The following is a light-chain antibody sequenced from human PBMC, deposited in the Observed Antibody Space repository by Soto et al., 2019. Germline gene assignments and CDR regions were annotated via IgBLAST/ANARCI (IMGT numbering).Light chain of an antibody. V-gene: IGKV1-39*01. Sequence: DIQMTQSPSSLSASVGDRVTITCRASQSISSYLSWYQQKPGKAPKLLINVASTLQSGVPSRFSGCGSGTDFTLAISSLQSEDSATYYCQQSSSTPQTFGGGTRVEIK. J-gene: IGKJ4*01. CDR3: QQSSSTPQT. CDR1: QSISSY. CDR2: VAS.